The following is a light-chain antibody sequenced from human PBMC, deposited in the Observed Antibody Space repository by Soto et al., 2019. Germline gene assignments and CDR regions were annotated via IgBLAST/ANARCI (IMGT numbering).Light chain of an antibody. CDR3: QQRGNWPRT. V-gene: IGKV3-11*01. J-gene: IGKJ1*01. CDR1: QSVSSN. Sequence: DIELTQSPATLSLSPGERPTLSCRASQSVSSNLAWYQQKPGQSPRIIIYDTSNRATGIPARFSGSGSGTDFTLTISSLENEDFAVYYGQQRGNWPRTFGQGTKVDI. CDR2: DTS.